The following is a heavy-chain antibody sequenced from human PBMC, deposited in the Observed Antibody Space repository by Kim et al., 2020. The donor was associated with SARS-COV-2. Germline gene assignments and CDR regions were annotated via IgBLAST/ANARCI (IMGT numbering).Heavy chain of an antibody. V-gene: IGHV3-49*03. Sequence: GGSLRLSCTASGFTFGDYAMSWFRQAPGKGLEWVGFIRSKAYGGTTEYAASVKGRFTISRDDSKSIAYLQMNSLKTEDTAVYYCTREGRSGSYAYWGQGTLVTVSS. J-gene: IGHJ4*02. CDR3: TREGRSGSYAY. CDR1: GFTFGDYA. CDR2: IRSKAYGGTT. D-gene: IGHD1-26*01.